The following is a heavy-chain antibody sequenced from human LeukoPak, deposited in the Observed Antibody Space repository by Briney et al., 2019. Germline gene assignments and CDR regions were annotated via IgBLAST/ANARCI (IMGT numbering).Heavy chain of an antibody. CDR3: ARDLYGSGRSGAFDY. V-gene: IGHV3-11*04. Sequence: GGSLRLSCVASGFTFSDYYMSWIRQAPGKGLEWVSYISSSGRTIYDADSVKGRFTISRDNAKNSLYLQTNSLRAEDTAVYYCARDLYGSGRSGAFDYWGQGTLVTVSS. CDR1: GFTFSDYY. CDR2: ISSSGRTI. J-gene: IGHJ4*02. D-gene: IGHD6-19*01.